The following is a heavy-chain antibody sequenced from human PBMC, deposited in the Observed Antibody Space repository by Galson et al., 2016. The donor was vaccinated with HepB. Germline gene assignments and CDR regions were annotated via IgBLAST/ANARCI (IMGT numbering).Heavy chain of an antibody. CDR1: GFTFDDYA. CDR2: ISWNSNTI. D-gene: IGHD1-26*01. CDR3: AKDGEWELRGNFDY. Sequence: SLRLSCAASGFTFDDYAMHWVRQAPGKGLEWVSGISWNSNTIGYADSVKGRFTISRDSAKNSLYLQMNSLRAEDTALYYCAKDGEWELRGNFDYWGQGTLVTVSS. J-gene: IGHJ4*02. V-gene: IGHV3-9*01.